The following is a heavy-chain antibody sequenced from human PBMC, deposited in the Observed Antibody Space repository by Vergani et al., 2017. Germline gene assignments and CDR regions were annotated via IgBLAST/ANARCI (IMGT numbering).Heavy chain of an antibody. V-gene: IGHV1-2*02. CDR2: INPNSGGT. Sequence: QVQLVQSGAEVKKPGASVKVSCKASGYTFTGYYMHWVRQAPGQGLEWMGWINPNSGGTNYAQKFQGRVTMTRDTSISTAYMELSRLRSDDTAVYYCARDTDIVATIIPYYYYGMDVWGQGTTVTVSS. CDR3: ARDTDIVATIIPYYYYGMDV. J-gene: IGHJ6*02. D-gene: IGHD5-12*01. CDR1: GYTFTGYY.